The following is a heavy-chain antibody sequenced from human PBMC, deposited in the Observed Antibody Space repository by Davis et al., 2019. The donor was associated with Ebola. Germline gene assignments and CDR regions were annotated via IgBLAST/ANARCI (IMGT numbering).Heavy chain of an antibody. D-gene: IGHD5-24*01. CDR1: GYSFTSYW. Sequence: KVFCKGSGYSFTSYWIGRVRQMPGKGLEWMGIIYPGDSDTRYSPSFQGQVTISADKSITTAYLQWSSLKASDTAIYYCARGTNGYNPGGYFDSWGQGTLVTVSS. CDR2: IYPGDSDT. J-gene: IGHJ4*02. V-gene: IGHV5-51*01. CDR3: ARGTNGYNPGGYFDS.